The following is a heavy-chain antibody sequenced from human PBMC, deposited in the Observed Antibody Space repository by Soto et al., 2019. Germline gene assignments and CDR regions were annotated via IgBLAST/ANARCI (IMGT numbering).Heavy chain of an antibody. CDR1: SGSISSSNW. J-gene: IGHJ6*03. CDR2: FYHSGST. D-gene: IGHD5-12*01. CDR3: ARQTSGYDSYYYYMDV. V-gene: IGHV4-4*02. Sequence: SETLSLTCAVSSGSISSSNWWSWVRQPPGKGLEWIGEFYHSGSTNYNPSLKSRVTISVDKSKNQFSLKLSSVTAADTAVYYCARQTSGYDSYYYYMDVWGKGTTVTVSS.